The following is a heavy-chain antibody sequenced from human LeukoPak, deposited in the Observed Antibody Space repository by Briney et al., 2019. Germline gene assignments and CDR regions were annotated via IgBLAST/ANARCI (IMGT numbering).Heavy chain of an antibody. CDR3: ASGSSIWYYFDY. CDR2: LYHSGST. D-gene: IGHD6-13*01. Sequence: SETLSLTCTVSGYSISSGYYWGWIRQPPGKGLEWIGALYHSGSTYYNPSPKSRVTISVDTSKSQLSLKLSSVTAADTAVYYCASGSSIWYYFDYWGQGTLVTVSS. CDR1: GYSISSGYY. V-gene: IGHV4-38-2*02. J-gene: IGHJ4*02.